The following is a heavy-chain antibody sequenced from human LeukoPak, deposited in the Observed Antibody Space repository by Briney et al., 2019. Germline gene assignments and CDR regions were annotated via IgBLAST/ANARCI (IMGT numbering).Heavy chain of an antibody. D-gene: IGHD6-19*01. CDR1: RFTFSAYA. CDR2: IEASDVNT. V-gene: IGHV3-23*01. J-gene: IGHJ5*02. CDR3: AKGSGSGWYGWFDP. Sequence: GGSLRLSCAASRFTFSAYAMYWVRQAPGKGLEWVSCIEASDVNTYYADCVKGRFTISRDNSKNTLYLQMSSLRAEDTAVYYCAKGSGSGWYGWFDPWGQGTLVTVSS.